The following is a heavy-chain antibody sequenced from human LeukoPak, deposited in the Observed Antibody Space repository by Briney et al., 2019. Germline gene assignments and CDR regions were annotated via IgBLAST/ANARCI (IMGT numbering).Heavy chain of an antibody. Sequence: ASVKVSCKASGYTFTSYGISWVRQAPGQGLEWMGWISAYNGNTNYAQKLQGRVTMTTDTSTSTAYMELRSLRSDDTAVYYCARWNIPQKQWLVRAPPGMDVWGQGTTVTVSS. CDR3: ARWNIPQKQWLVRAPPGMDV. J-gene: IGHJ6*02. CDR2: ISAYNGNT. CDR1: GYTFTSYG. D-gene: IGHD6-19*01. V-gene: IGHV1-18*01.